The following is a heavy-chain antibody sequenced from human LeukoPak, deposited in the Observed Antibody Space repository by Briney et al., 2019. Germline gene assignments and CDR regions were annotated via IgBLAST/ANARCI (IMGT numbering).Heavy chain of an antibody. J-gene: IGHJ4*02. V-gene: IGHV1-24*01. Sequence: ASVKVSCKVSGYTLTELSMHWVRQAPGKGLEWMGGFDPEDGETIYAQKFQGRVTMTEDTSTDTAYMELSSLRSEDTAVYYCATPPAYYDILTVRSSFDYWGQGTLVTVSS. CDR1: GYTLTELS. CDR2: FDPEDGET. CDR3: ATPPAYYDILTVRSSFDY. D-gene: IGHD3-9*01.